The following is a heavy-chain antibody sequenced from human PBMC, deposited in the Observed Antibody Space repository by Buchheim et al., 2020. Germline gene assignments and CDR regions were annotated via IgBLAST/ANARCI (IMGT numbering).Heavy chain of an antibody. Sequence: QVQLVQSGAEVKKPGASVKVSCKASGYTFTSYDINWVRQAPGQGLEWMGWMNPNSGNTGFAQKFQGRVTMTRTTSITPASMELSSLRSEDTAVYYCARWPVGTHEYYYYGMDVWGQGTT. V-gene: IGHV1-8*01. D-gene: IGHD2-15*01. CDR1: GYTFTSYD. CDR3: ARWPVGTHEYYYYGMDV. CDR2: MNPNSGNT. J-gene: IGHJ6*02.